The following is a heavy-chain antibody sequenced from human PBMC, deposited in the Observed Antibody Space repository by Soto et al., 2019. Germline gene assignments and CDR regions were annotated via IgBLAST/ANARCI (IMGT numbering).Heavy chain of an antibody. CDR1: GFTLSSYD. D-gene: IGHD5-12*01. V-gene: IGHV3-13*01. CDR2: IGTVGDS. J-gene: IGHJ3*02. Sequence: GGSLRLSCAASGFTLSSYDMHWVRQITGKGLEWVSTIGTVGDSYYPGSVKGRFTVSRENAENSLYLHMNSLRAGDTAVYYCARRKVASGTFDIWGQGTMVTVSS. CDR3: ARRKVASGTFDI.